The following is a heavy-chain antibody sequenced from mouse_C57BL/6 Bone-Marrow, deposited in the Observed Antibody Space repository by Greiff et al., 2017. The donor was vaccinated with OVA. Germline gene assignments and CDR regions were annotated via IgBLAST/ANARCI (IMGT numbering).Heavy chain of an antibody. CDR1: GFNIKDDY. J-gene: IGHJ4*01. CDR2: IDPENGDT. CDR3: TTRRDYAMDY. V-gene: IGHV14-4*01. Sequence: VQLKQSGAELVRPGASVKLSCTASGFNIKDDYMHWVKQRPEQGLEWMGWIDPENGDTEYASKFQGKATITADTSSNTAYLQLSSLTSEDTAVYYCTTRRDYAMDYWGQGTSVTVSS.